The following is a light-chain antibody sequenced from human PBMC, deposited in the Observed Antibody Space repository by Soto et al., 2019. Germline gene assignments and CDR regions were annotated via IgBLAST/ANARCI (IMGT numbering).Light chain of an antibody. Sequence: QSVLTQPASVSGSPGQSITISCTGTSSDVGSYNLVSWYQQHPGKAPKLMIYEVSKRSSGVSNRFSGSKSGNTASLTISGLQAEDEADYYCCSYAGSSTPYVFGTGT. J-gene: IGLJ1*01. CDR1: SSDVGSYNL. CDR2: EVS. V-gene: IGLV2-23*02. CDR3: CSYAGSSTPYV.